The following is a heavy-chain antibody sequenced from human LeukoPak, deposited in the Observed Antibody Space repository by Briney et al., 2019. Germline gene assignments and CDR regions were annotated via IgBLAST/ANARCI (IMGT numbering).Heavy chain of an antibody. CDR1: GYTFTSYG. J-gene: IGHJ4*02. CDR3: ARDLRRSIVGATNY. CDR2: ISAYNGNT. V-gene: IGHV1-18*01. D-gene: IGHD1-26*01. Sequence: ASVKVSCKASGYTFTSYGISWVRQAPGQGLEWMGWISAYNGNTNYAQKLQGRVTMTTDTSTSTAYMELRSLRSDDTAVYYCARDLRRSIVGATNYWGQGTLVTVSS.